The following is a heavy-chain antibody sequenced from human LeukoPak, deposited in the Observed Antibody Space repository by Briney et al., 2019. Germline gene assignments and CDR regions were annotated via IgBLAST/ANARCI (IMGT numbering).Heavy chain of an antibody. CDR1: GYTFTSYY. CDR2: INPSGGST. D-gene: IGHD3-10*01. J-gene: IGHJ6*03. CDR3: ARGSYYYGSGSYYWGYYYYYYYMDV. V-gene: IGHV1-46*03. Sequence: ASVKVSCKASGYTFTSYYMHWVRQAPGQGLEWMGIINPSGGSTSYAQKFQGRVTMTRDMSTSTVYMELSSLRSEDTAVYYCARGSYYYGSGSYYWGYYYYYYYMDVWGKGTTVTVSS.